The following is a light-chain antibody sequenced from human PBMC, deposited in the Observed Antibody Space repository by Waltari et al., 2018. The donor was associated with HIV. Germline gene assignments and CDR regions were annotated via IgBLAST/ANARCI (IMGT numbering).Light chain of an antibody. CDR2: RGN. V-gene: IGLV10-54*01. CDR3: SSWDTKLNGWV. Sequence: QAGLTQPPSVSKALGQTATLTCTGDKNNVGFQGASWLKHHQGHPPKLLSYRGNNRPSGVPDRFSASTSGKTASLNITGLRADDEADYYCSSWDTKLNGWVFGGGTHLTVL. J-gene: IGLJ3*02. CDR1: KNNVGFQG.